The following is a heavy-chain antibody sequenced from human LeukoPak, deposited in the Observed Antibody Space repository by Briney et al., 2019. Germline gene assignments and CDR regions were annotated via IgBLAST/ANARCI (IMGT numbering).Heavy chain of an antibody. Sequence: SETLSLTCAVYGGSFSGYYWSWIRQPPGKGLEWIGEINHSGSTNYNPSLKSRVTISVDTSKNQFSLKLTSVTAADTAVYYCTRAASSGPLFTYHMDAWGKGTTVTVSS. CDR3: TRAASSGPLFTYHMDA. CDR1: GGSFSGYY. V-gene: IGHV4-34*01. CDR2: INHSGST. D-gene: IGHD3-22*01. J-gene: IGHJ6*03.